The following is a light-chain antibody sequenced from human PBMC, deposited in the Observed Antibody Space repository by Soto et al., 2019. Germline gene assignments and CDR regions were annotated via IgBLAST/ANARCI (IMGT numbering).Light chain of an antibody. CDR1: SSDVGGYNY. CDR3: CSYAGSSTS. Sequence: QAVLTQPPSASGSPGQSVAISCTGTSSDVGGYNYVSWYQQHPGKAPKLMIYEGSKRPSGVSNRFSGSKSGNTASLTISGLQAEDEADYYCCSYAGSSTSFGTGTKLTVL. J-gene: IGLJ1*01. CDR2: EGS. V-gene: IGLV2-23*01.